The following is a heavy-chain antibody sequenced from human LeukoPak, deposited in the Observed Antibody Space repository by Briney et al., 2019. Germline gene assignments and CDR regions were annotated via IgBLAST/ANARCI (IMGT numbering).Heavy chain of an antibody. CDR3: AKSSSSGDAFDI. CDR1: GYTFTGYY. Sequence: GASVKLSCKASGYTFTGYYMHWVRQAPGQGLEWKGWINPNSGGTNYAQKFQGRGTMTRETSISTAYMELSRLRSDDTAVYYCAKSSSSGDAFDIWGQGTMVTVSS. V-gene: IGHV1-2*02. CDR2: INPNSGGT. J-gene: IGHJ3*02. D-gene: IGHD6-6*01.